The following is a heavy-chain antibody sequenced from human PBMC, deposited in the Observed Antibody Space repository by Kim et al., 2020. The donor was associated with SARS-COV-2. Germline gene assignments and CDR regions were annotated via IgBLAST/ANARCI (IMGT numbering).Heavy chain of an antibody. J-gene: IGHJ6*02. V-gene: IGHV1-46*01. CDR3: ARHIAARLLTGGRADAYGMDD. Sequence: ASVKVSCKASGYTFTSYYMHWVRQAPGQGLEWMGIINPSGGSTSYAQKFQGRVTMTRDTSTSTVYMELSSLRSEDTAVYYCARHIAARLLTGGRADAYGMDDWGQGTTVTVSS. CDR2: INPSGGST. D-gene: IGHD6-6*01. CDR1: GYTFTSYY.